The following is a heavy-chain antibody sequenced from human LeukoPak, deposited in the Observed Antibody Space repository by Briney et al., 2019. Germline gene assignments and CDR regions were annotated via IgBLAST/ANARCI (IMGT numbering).Heavy chain of an antibody. V-gene: IGHV3-48*01. Sequence: GGSLRLSCAASGFTFSGYSMNWVRQAPGKGLEWVSYISSSSSTIYYADSVKGRFTISRDNAKNSLYLQMNSLRAEDTAVYYCARDIVVVPAAMRGLDVWGKGTTVTVSS. CDR3: ARDIVVVPAAMRGLDV. CDR2: ISSSSSTI. J-gene: IGHJ6*04. D-gene: IGHD2-2*01. CDR1: GFTFSGYS.